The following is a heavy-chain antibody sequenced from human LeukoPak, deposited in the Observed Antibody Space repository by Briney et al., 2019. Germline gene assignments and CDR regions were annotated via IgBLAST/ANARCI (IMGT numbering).Heavy chain of an antibody. CDR3: ASVRHDPLEYYYYIDV. Sequence: PSETLSLTCAVSGDSLSRYSWTWIRQPPGKGLEWLGEINPSGSPDYNPSLKSRATISVDTFKNQFSLRVASVTAADTAVYYCASVRHDPLEYYYYIDVWGKGTTVTVSS. CDR1: GDSLSRYS. D-gene: IGHD2/OR15-2a*01. CDR2: INPSGSP. J-gene: IGHJ6*03. V-gene: IGHV4-34*01.